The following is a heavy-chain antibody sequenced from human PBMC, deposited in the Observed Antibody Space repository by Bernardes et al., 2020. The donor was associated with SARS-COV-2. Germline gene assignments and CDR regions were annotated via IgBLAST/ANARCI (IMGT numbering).Heavy chain of an antibody. CDR2: IKSKTDGGTT. D-gene: IGHD3-3*01. CDR3: TTYPNFRSGYMVY. V-gene: IGHV3-15*01. CDR1: GFTFSNSC. J-gene: IGHJ4*02. Sequence: GGSLRLSCAASGFTFSNSCMSWVRQAPGKGLEWVGRIKSKTDGGTTDYAAPVKGRFTISRDDSKNTLYLQMNSLKTEDTAVYYCTTYPNFRSGYMVYWGQGTLVTVSS.